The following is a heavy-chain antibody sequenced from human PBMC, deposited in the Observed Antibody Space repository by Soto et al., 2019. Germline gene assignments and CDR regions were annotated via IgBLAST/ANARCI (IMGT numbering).Heavy chain of an antibody. CDR2: ISYTGSI. CDR1: GGSITTSY. Sequence: SETLSLTCTVSGGSITTSYWTWIRQPPGKRLEWIGYISYTGSINYNPSLKTRVTISIDTSRDQFSLKLSSMTAADTAVYYCARKLGRGPFDIWGRGTMVTVSS. CDR3: ARKLGRGPFDI. J-gene: IGHJ3*02. D-gene: IGHD7-27*01. V-gene: IGHV4-59*08.